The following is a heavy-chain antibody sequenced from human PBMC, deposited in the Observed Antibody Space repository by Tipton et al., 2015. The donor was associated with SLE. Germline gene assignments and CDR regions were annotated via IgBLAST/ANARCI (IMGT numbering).Heavy chain of an antibody. V-gene: IGHV4-39*07. D-gene: IGHD2-2*01. CDR3: ALMGVVVPAAMGSGYYYMDV. J-gene: IGHJ6*03. CDR2: IYYSGST. CDR1: GGSISSSSYY. Sequence: TLSLTCTVSGGSISSSSYYWGWIRQPPGKGLEWIGSIYYSGSTYYNPSLKSRVTISVDTSKNQFSLKLSSVTAADTAVYYCALMGVVVPAAMGSGYYYMDVWGKGTTVTVSS.